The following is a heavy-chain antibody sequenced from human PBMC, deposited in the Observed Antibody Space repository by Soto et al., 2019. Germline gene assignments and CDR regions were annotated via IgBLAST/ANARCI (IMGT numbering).Heavy chain of an antibody. V-gene: IGHV4-39*01. Sequence: SETLSLTCTVSGGSISSSSYYWGWIRQPPGKGLEWIGCIYYSGSTYYNPSLKSRVTISINTSKNQMSLELTSVTAADTAVYYCARNSGPYASSWFDAWGQGTLVTVSS. D-gene: IGHD6-6*01. J-gene: IGHJ5*02. CDR2: IYYSGST. CDR1: GGSISSSSYY. CDR3: ARNSGPYASSWFDA.